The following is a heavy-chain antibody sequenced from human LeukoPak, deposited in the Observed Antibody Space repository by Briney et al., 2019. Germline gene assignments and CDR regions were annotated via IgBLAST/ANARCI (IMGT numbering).Heavy chain of an antibody. D-gene: IGHD5-18*01. CDR3: ARDYSRGYSYGADY. Sequence: ASVKVSCKASGYTFTGYYMHWVRQALGQGLEWMGRINPNSGGTNYAQKFQGRVTMTRDTSISTAYMELSRLRSDDTAVYYCARDYSRGYSYGADYWGQGTLVTVSS. CDR1: GYTFTGYY. CDR2: INPNSGGT. V-gene: IGHV1-2*06. J-gene: IGHJ4*02.